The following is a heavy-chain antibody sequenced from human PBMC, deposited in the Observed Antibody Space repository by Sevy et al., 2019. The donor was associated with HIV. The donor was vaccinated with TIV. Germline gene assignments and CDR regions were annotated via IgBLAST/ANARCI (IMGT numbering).Heavy chain of an antibody. CDR2: ISWNSGSI. Sequence: GGSLRLSCAASGFTFDDYAMHWVRQAPGKGLEWVSDISWNSGSIGYADSVKGRFTISRDNAKNSLYLQMNSLRAEDTALYYCAKDYSSSRVLYYYYGMDVWGQGTTVTVSS. CDR3: AKDYSSSRVLYYYYGMDV. CDR1: GFTFDDYA. V-gene: IGHV3-9*01. D-gene: IGHD6-6*01. J-gene: IGHJ6*02.